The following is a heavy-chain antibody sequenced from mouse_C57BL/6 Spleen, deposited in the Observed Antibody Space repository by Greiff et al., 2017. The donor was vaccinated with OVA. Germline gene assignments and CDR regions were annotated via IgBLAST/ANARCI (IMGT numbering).Heavy chain of an antibody. Sequence: QVQLQQPGAELVRPGSSVKLSCKASGYTFTSYWMDWVKQRPGQGLEWIGNIYPSDSETHYNQKFKDKATLTVDKSSSTAYMQLSSLTSEDSAVXYCARDYYGSSFYAMDYWGQGTSVTVSS. D-gene: IGHD1-1*01. J-gene: IGHJ4*01. V-gene: IGHV1-61*01. CDR1: GYTFTSYW. CDR2: IYPSDSET. CDR3: ARDYYGSSFYAMDY.